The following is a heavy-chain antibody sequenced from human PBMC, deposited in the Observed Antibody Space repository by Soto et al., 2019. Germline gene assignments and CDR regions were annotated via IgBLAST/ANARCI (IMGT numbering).Heavy chain of an antibody. CDR3: GRDYTYYDSSGYYPDGFDI. CDR2: ISAYNGNT. CDR1: GYTFTSYG. J-gene: IGHJ3*02. Sequence: ASVKVSCKASGYTFTSYGISWVRQPPGQGLEWMGWISAYNGNTNYEQKLQGRVTITTDTSTSTAYMERRSLRSDNTAVYYCGRDYTYYDSSGYYPDGFDIWGQGTMVTVSS. V-gene: IGHV1-18*04. D-gene: IGHD3-22*01.